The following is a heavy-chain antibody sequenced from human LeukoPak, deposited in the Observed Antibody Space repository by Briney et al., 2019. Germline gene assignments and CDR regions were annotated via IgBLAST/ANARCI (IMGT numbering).Heavy chain of an antibody. Sequence: ASVTVSCKASGGTFSSYAISWVRQAPGQGLEWMGGIIPIFGTANYAQKFQGRVTITADESTSTAYMELSSLRSEDTAVYYCARDLYGDCSSTSCPLDYWGQGTLVTVSS. J-gene: IGHJ4*02. CDR3: ARDLYGDCSSTSCPLDY. V-gene: IGHV1-69*13. CDR2: IIPIFGTA. CDR1: GGTFSSYA. D-gene: IGHD2-2*01.